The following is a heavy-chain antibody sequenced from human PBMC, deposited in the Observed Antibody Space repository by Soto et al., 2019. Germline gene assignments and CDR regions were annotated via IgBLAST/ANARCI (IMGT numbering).Heavy chain of an antibody. D-gene: IGHD5-18*01. J-gene: IGHJ4*02. V-gene: IGHV4-30-4*01. CDR2: IYYSGST. CDR3: ARAGRDTAMVNFDY. Sequence: SETLSLTCTVSGGSISSCDYYWSWIRQPPGKGLEWIGYIYYSGSTYYNPSLKSRVTISVDTSKSQFSLKLSSVTAADTAVYYCARAGRDTAMVNFDYWSQGTLVTVS. CDR1: GGSISSCDYY.